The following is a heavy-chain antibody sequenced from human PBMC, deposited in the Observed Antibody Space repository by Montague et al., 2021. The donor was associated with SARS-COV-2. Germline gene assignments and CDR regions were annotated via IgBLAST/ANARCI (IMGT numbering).Heavy chain of an antibody. Sequence: SETLSLTRTVSGGSISSSSYYWGWIRQPPGKGLEWIGSIYYSGSTYYNPSLKSRVTMSVDTSKNQFSLKLSSVTAADTAVYYCARVGREQLVRLSGMDVWGQGTTVTVSS. CDR1: GGSISSSSYY. CDR3: ARVGREQLVRLSGMDV. J-gene: IGHJ6*02. V-gene: IGHV4-39*07. CDR2: IYYSGST. D-gene: IGHD6-13*01.